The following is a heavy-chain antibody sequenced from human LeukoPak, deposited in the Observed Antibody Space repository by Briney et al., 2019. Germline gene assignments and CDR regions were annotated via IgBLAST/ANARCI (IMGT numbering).Heavy chain of an antibody. D-gene: IGHD3-22*01. CDR1: GYTFTGYY. J-gene: IGHJ5*02. CDR3: ARDRTSGYNWFDP. V-gene: IGHV1-2*02. Sequence: ASVKVSCKSSGYTFTGYYMHWVRQAPGQGLEWMGWIHPNSGGTNYAQKFQGRVTMTRDTSISTAYMELSRLTSDDTAMYYCARDRTSGYNWFDPWGQGTLVTVSS. CDR2: IHPNSGGT.